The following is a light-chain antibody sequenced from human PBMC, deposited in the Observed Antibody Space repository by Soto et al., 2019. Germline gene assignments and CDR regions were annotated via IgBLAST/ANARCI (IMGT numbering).Light chain of an antibody. CDR3: QQTHSTPVT. CDR1: QSISSSF. J-gene: IGKJ5*01. Sequence: EIVLTQSPGILSLSPGERASLSCGASQSISSSFLAWYQQKPGQAPRLLIYGASSRATGIPDRFSGSGSGTDFTLTISSLQPEDFATYYCQQTHSTPVTFGQGTRLEIK. V-gene: IGKV3-20*01. CDR2: GAS.